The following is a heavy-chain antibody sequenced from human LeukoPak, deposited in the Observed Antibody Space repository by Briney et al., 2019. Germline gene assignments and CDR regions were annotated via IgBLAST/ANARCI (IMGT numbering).Heavy chain of an antibody. CDR3: ARGRGDGYSDAFDI. D-gene: IGHD5-24*01. CDR2: IYSGGST. J-gene: IGHJ3*02. CDR1: GFTVSSNY. Sequence: GGSLRLSCAASGFTVSSNYMSWVRQAPGKGLEWVSVIYSGGSTYYADSVKDRFTFSRDNSKNPLYLQMNSLRAEDTAVYYCARGRGDGYSDAFDIWGQGTMVTVSS. V-gene: IGHV3-53*01.